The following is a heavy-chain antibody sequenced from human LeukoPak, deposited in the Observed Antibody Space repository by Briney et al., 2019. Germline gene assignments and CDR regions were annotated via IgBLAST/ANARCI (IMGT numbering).Heavy chain of an antibody. D-gene: IGHD3-10*01. CDR3: ARDSTTTLDGSVSYWAPNF. J-gene: IGHJ4*02. CDR1: GYTFTSYA. Sequence: GASVKVSCKASGYTFTSYAMNWVRQAPGQGLEWMGWINTNTGNPTYAQGFTGRFVFSLDTSVSTAYLQISSLKAEDTAVYYCARDSTTTLDGSVSYWAPNFWGQGTLVTVSS. CDR2: INTNTGNP. V-gene: IGHV7-4-1*02.